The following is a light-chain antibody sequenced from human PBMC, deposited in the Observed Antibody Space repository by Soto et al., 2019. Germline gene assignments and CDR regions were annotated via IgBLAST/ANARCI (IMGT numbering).Light chain of an antibody. CDR1: QSVSSN. V-gene: IGKV3-15*01. J-gene: IGKJ3*01. CDR2: GAS. Sequence: EIVMTQSPATLSVSPGERATLSCRASQSVSSNLAWYQQKPGQAPRLLIYGASTMATGIPVRFSGSGSGTEFTLTISSLQSEDFAVYYCQQYNNRVTFGPGTKVDIK. CDR3: QQYNNRVT.